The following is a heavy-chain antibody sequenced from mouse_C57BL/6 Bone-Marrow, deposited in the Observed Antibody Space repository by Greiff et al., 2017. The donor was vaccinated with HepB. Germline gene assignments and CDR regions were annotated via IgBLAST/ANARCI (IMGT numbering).Heavy chain of an antibody. D-gene: IGHD1-1*01. Sequence: EAQVVESGGGLVKPGGSLKLSCAASGFTFSDYGMHWVRQAPEKGLEWVAYISSGSSTIYYADTVKGRFTISRDHAKNTLFLQMTSLRSEDTAMYYCARRDYYYGSDWYFDVWGTGTTVTVSS. J-gene: IGHJ1*03. CDR1: GFTFSDYG. V-gene: IGHV5-17*01. CDR2: ISSGSSTI. CDR3: ARRDYYYGSDWYFDV.